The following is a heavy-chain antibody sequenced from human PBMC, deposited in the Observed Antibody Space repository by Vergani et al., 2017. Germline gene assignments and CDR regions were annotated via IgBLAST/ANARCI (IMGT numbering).Heavy chain of an antibody. J-gene: IGHJ4*02. CDR2: ISGSGVST. CDR3: AKTPGGRIAAAGWKEYYFDY. D-gene: IGHD6-13*01. V-gene: IGHV3-23*04. CDR1: RFTFSSYA. Sequence: EVQLVESGGGLVQPGGSLRLSCAASRFTFSSYAMSWVRQAPGKGLGWVSAISGSGVSTYCADSVKGRFTISRDNSKNTLYLQMNSLRTEDTALYYCAKTPGGRIAAAGWKEYYFDYWGQGTLVTVSS.